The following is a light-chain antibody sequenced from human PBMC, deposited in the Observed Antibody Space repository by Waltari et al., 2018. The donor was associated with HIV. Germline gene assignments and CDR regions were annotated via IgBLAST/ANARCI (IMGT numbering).Light chain of an antibody. Sequence: DIQMAQFPSSLSAYVGDRVTITCRASQVISSWVAWYQQIPGKAPNSLIYAASNLQSGVPSRFSGSGSGTNFTLIINNLQPEDIATYFCQQYHSYPRTFGGGTKVEIK. CDR3: QQYHSYPRT. CDR1: QVISSW. CDR2: AAS. V-gene: IGKV1D-16*01. J-gene: IGKJ4*02.